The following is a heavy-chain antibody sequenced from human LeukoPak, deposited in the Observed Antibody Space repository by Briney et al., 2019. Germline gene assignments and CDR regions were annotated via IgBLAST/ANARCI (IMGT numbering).Heavy chain of an antibody. CDR2: ISYDGSNK. J-gene: IGHJ5*02. V-gene: IGHV3-30*18. Sequence: GRSLRLSCAASGFTFSSYGMHWVRQAPGKGLEWVAVISYDGSNKYYADSVKGRFTISRDNSKNTLYLQMNSLRAEDTAVYYCAKDWVGLSITWGQGTLVTVSS. CDR3: AKDWVGLSIT. CDR1: GFTFSSYG. D-gene: IGHD5/OR15-5a*01.